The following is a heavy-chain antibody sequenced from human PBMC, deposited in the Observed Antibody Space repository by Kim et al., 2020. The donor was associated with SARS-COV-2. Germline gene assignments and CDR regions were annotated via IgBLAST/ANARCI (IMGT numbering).Heavy chain of an antibody. D-gene: IGHD3-22*01. CDR2: ISAYNGNT. J-gene: IGHJ3*02. V-gene: IGHV1-18*01. CDR3: ARLNYYDSSGYIQGYAFDI. CDR1: GYTFTSYG. Sequence: ASVKVSCKASGYTFTSYGISWVRQAPGQGLEWMGWISAYNGNTNYAQKLQGRVTMTTDTSTSTAYMELRSLRSDDTAVYYCARLNYYDSSGYIQGYAFDIWGQGTMVTVSS.